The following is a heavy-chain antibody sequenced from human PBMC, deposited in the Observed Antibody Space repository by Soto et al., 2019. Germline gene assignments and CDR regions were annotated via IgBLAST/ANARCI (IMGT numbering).Heavy chain of an antibody. CDR2: ISGSGDST. CDR1: GFTFSSYA. CDR3: AKDPDGAAAGPTKFYGMDV. D-gene: IGHD6-13*01. V-gene: IGHV3-23*04. Sequence: EVQLVESGGGLVQPGGSLRLSCAASGFTFSSYAMSWVRQAPGKGLEWVSVISGSGDSTYYADSVRGRFTISRDNAKNTLYLQMNSLRAEDTAVYYCAKDPDGAAAGPTKFYGMDVWGQGTTVPVSS. J-gene: IGHJ6*02.